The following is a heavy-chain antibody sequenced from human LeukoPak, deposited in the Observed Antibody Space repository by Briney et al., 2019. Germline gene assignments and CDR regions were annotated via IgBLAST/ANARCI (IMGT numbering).Heavy chain of an antibody. V-gene: IGHV4-4*07. J-gene: IGHJ4*02. D-gene: IGHD3-22*01. Sequence: SETLSLTCNVGGGSISSYYWSWIRQPAGKGLEWIGRVHTSGSTSYDPSLKSRVTMSVDTSKKQIFLKLTSLTAADTAVYYCARVRNYYDSSGPQEIDYWGQGTLVTVSS. CDR1: GGSISSYY. CDR3: ARVRNYYDSSGPQEIDY. CDR2: VHTSGST.